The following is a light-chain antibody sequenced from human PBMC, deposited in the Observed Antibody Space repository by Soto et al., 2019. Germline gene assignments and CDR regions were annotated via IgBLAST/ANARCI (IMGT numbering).Light chain of an antibody. J-gene: IGKJ1*01. CDR3: EQDYNFPWA. Sequence: EIVMTQSPATLSLSPGERATLSCRASQSVSSSYLSWYQQKPGQAPRLLIYGASTRATGIPARFSGSGSGTDFTLTISSLQPEDIAVYYSEQDYNFPWAFGQGTKV. V-gene: IGKV3D-7*01. CDR1: QSVSSSY. CDR2: GAS.